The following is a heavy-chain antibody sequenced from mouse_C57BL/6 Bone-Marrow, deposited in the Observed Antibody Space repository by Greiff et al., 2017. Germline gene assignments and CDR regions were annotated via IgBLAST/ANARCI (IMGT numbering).Heavy chain of an antibody. CDR3: ARDLDSYYNAMDY. CDR2: IYPGSGNT. V-gene: IGHV1-66*01. Sequence: QVQLQQSGPELVKPGASVKISCKASGYSFTSYYIHWVKQRPGQGLEWIGWIYPGSGNTKYNEKFKGKATLTADTSSSPAYMQLSSLTSEDSAVYYCARDLDSYYNAMDYWGQGTSVTVSS. D-gene: IGHD2-12*01. J-gene: IGHJ4*01. CDR1: GYSFTSYY.